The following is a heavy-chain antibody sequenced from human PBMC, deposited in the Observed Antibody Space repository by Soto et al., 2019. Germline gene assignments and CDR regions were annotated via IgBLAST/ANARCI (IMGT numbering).Heavy chain of an antibody. Sequence: GESLKISCAASGFTFSSYWMSWVRQAPGKGLEWVANIKQDGSEKYYVDSVKGRFTISRDNAKNSLYLQMNSLRAEDTAVYYCAREARDIVEVVAATREYYFDYWGQGTLVTVSS. CDR2: IKQDGSEK. CDR1: GFTFSSYW. J-gene: IGHJ4*02. D-gene: IGHD2-15*01. V-gene: IGHV3-7*03. CDR3: AREARDIVEVVAATREYYFDY.